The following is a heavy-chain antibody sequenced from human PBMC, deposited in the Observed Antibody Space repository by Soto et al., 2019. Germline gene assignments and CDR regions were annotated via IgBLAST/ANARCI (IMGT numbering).Heavy chain of an antibody. V-gene: IGHV1-3*01. CDR1: GYTFTSYA. CDR3: ARDFYDFWSDAYYYYYYMDV. CDR2: INAGNGNT. Sequence: ASVKVSCKASGYTFTSYAMHWVRQAPGQRLEWMGWINAGNGNTKYSQKFQGRVTITRDTSASTAYMELSSLRSEDTAVYYCARDFYDFWSDAYYYYYYMDVWGKGTTVTVSS. D-gene: IGHD3-3*01. J-gene: IGHJ6*03.